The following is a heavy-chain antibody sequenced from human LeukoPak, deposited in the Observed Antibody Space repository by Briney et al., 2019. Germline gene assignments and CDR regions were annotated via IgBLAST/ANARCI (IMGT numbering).Heavy chain of an antibody. D-gene: IGHD3-22*01. V-gene: IGHV1-69*01. CDR3: ARGRHDRSGPPEEY. CDR2: IGPIFDTA. CDR1: GGPFSSYA. Sequence: SGEVSCKASGGPFSSYAITWVRPAPGQGLWWMGGIGPIFDTAHYAQKLQGRVTITADEATSTAYLELSSLRSEDTAVYYCARGRHDRSGPPEEYWGQGTLVTVSS. J-gene: IGHJ4*02.